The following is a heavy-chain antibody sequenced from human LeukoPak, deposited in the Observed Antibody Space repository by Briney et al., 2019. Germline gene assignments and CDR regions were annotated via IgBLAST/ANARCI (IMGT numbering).Heavy chain of an antibody. CDR1: GFTFSRSW. Sequence: PGGSLRLSCAASGFTFSRSWMHGARHAPGRGLVWVSRIDDDGSRTHYADSVKGRFTISRDNAKNTLYPQMNRLRGDDTALYYCARGLGSPSDYWGQGTLVTVSS. CDR3: ARGLGSPSDY. CDR2: IDDDGSRT. D-gene: IGHD1-26*01. V-gene: IGHV3-74*01. J-gene: IGHJ4*02.